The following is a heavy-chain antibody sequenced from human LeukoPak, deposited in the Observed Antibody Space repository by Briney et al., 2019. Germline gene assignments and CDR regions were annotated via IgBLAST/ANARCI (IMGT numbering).Heavy chain of an antibody. Sequence: GGSLRLSCAASGFSVGYNYVSWVRQAPGKGLEWVSVIYSGGSGGRIYYADSVKGRFTTSRDNSTNTLYLQMNSLKAEDTAVYYCTRGNGQMGHYFDYWGQGTLVTVSS. CDR1: GFSVGYNY. CDR3: TRGNGQMGHYFDY. CDR2: IYSGGSGGRI. J-gene: IGHJ4*02. V-gene: IGHV3-53*01. D-gene: IGHD1-1*01.